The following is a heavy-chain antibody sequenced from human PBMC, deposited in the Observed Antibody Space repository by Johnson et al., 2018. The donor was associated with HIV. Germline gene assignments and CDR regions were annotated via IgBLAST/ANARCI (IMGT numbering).Heavy chain of an antibody. V-gene: IGHV3-15*01. CDR2: IKSKTDGGTT. CDR3: AKDWGIAAAGTDAFDI. D-gene: IGHD6-13*01. J-gene: IGHJ3*02. Sequence: VQLVESGGGVVRPGGSLRLSCAASGFTFSNAWMSWVRQAPGKGLEWVGRIKSKTDGGTTDYAAPVKGRFTISRDNSKNTLYLQMNSLRAEDTAVYYCAKDWGIAAAGTDAFDIWGQGTMVTVSS. CDR1: GFTFSNAW.